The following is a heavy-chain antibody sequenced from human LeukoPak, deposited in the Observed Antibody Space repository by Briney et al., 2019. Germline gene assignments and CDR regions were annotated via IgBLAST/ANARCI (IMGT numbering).Heavy chain of an antibody. CDR1: GFTFSGNW. V-gene: IGHV3-7*01. CDR2: IDEDGSGK. CDR3: ARDAKYYHDSSGYH. D-gene: IGHD3-22*01. Sequence: PGGSLRLSCAASGFTFSGNWMSWVRQAPGKGLEWLANIDEDGSGKYYMDSVKGRFTISRDNARNSLYLQIKSLRADDTAVYYCARDAKYYHDSSGYHWGQGTLVTVSS. J-gene: IGHJ4*02.